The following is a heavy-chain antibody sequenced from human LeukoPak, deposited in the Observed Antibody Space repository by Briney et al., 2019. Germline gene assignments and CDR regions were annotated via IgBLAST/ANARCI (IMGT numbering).Heavy chain of an antibody. Sequence: ASVTVSCKASGYTFTSYAMNWVRQAPGQGLEWMGWINTNTGNPTYVQGFTGRFVFSLDTSVSTAYLQISSLKTEDTAVYYCARVSRSRGEWLFDYWGQGTLVSVSS. CDR2: INTNTGNP. CDR1: GYTFTSYA. D-gene: IGHD3-3*01. CDR3: ARVSRSRGEWLFDY. V-gene: IGHV7-4-1*02. J-gene: IGHJ4*02.